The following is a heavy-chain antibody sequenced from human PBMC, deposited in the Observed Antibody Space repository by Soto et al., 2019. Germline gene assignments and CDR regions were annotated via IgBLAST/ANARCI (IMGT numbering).Heavy chain of an antibody. CDR1: GVTFGSRA. Sequence: GGSLRLAGVAPGVTFGSRAMTWARQAPGEGLEWVSSITDSGGDARYADSVRGRFTISRDNSKNTLYLQMSSLRAEDSGVYYCARGSTDAYPGSRIFDFWGRGTMVSVSS. CDR3: ARGSTDAYPGSRIFDF. V-gene: IGHV3-23*01. CDR2: ITDSGGDA. D-gene: IGHD3-10*01. J-gene: IGHJ4*02.